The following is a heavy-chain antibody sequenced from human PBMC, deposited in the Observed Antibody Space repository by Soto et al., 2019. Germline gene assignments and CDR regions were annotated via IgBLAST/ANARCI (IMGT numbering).Heavy chain of an antibody. D-gene: IGHD6-19*01. Sequence: GGSLRLSCSVAGFTVSDSMSWVRQAPGKGLECVSSIHSDGSTHYTDSVRGRFTISRDNSKNTLYLQMDRLRVDDTAVHFCARDASGPFDYWGQGTLVTVSS. J-gene: IGHJ4*02. CDR1: GFTVSDS. CDR2: IHSDGST. CDR3: ARDASGPFDY. V-gene: IGHV3-53*01.